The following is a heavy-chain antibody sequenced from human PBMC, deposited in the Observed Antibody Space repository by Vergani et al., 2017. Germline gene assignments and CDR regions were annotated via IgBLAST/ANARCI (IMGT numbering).Heavy chain of an antibody. CDR2: ISGSGGNT. D-gene: IGHD2-2*01. V-gene: IGHV3-23*01. CDR1: GFTFSSYA. J-gene: IGHJ6*02. CDR3: AKGVYCSSTSCYEGRGYYYGMGV. Sequence: EVQLLESGGGLVQPGGSLRLSCEASGFTFSSYAMSWVRQVPGKGLEWVSGISGSGGNTYYANSVKGRFTISRDNSKNTLYLQMNSLRADDTAVYYCAKGVYCSSTSCYEGRGYYYGMGVWGHGTTVTFSS.